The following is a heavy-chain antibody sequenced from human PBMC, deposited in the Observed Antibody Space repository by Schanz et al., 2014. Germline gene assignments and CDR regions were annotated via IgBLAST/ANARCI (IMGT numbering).Heavy chain of an antibody. J-gene: IGHJ3*02. CDR1: GGSFSGYF. Sequence: QVQLQQWGAGLLKPSETLSLTCDVYGGSFSGYFWSWIRQPPGKGLEWIGEINHSGNNYYNPSLKSRVTISVDTSKNQFSLKLTSVTAADTAVYYCATNMVQGTISDAFDIWGQGTMVTDSS. V-gene: IGHV4-34*02. CDR2: INHSGNN. D-gene: IGHD3-10*01. CDR3: ATNMVQGTISDAFDI.